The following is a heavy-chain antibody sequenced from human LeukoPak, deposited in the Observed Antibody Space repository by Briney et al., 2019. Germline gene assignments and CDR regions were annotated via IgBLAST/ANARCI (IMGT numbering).Heavy chain of an antibody. J-gene: IGHJ4*02. Sequence: SETLSLTCTVSGGXISSGDYYWSWIRQPPGKGLEWIGYINYSGRTYYNPSLKSRVTISVDTSKNQFSLNLSSVTAADTAVYFCARTKLGFCSGGSCYRYFDNWGQGTLVTVSS. V-gene: IGHV4-30-4*01. D-gene: IGHD2-15*01. CDR2: INYSGRT. CDR3: ARTKLGFCSGGSCYRYFDN. CDR1: GGXISSGDYY.